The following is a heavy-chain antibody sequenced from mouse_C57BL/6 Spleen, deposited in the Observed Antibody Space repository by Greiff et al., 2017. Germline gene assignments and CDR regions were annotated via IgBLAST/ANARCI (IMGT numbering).Heavy chain of an antibody. V-gene: IGHV14-2*01. CDR2: IVPEDGET. CDR3: VPGYGYPLFAY. CDR1: GFNIKDYY. J-gene: IGHJ3*01. D-gene: IGHD2-2*01. Sequence: VQLQQSGAELVKPGASVTLSCTASGFNIKDYYMHWVEQRTEQGLEWIGRIVPEDGETKYAPKVQGKATITADTSSNTAYLQLSSLTSEDTAVYYCVPGYGYPLFAYWGQGTLVTVSA.